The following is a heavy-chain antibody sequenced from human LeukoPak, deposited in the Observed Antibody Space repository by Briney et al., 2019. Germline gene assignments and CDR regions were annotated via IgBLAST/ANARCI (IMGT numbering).Heavy chain of an antibody. D-gene: IGHD6-13*01. CDR3: ATGSIAAAGTILDY. CDR2: FDPEDGET. Sequence: ASVKVSCKVSGYTLTELSMHWVRQAPGKGLEWMGGFDPEDGETIYAQKFQGRVTMTEDTSTDTAYMELSSLRSEDTAVYYCATGSIAAAGTILDYWGQGTLVTVSS. V-gene: IGHV1-24*01. CDR1: GYTLTELS. J-gene: IGHJ4*02.